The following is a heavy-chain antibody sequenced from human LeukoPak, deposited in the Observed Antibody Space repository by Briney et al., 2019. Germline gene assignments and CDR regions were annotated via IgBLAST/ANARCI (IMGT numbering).Heavy chain of an antibody. Sequence: PSETLSLTCAVYGGSFSGYYWSWIRQPPGKGLEWIGEINHSGSTNYNPPLKSRVTISVDTSKNQFPPKLSSVTAADTAVYYCARACNYDFWSGYFYMDVWGKGTTVTVSS. D-gene: IGHD3-3*01. V-gene: IGHV4-34*01. CDR3: ARACNYDFWSGYFYMDV. CDR2: INHSGST. CDR1: GGSFSGYY. J-gene: IGHJ6*03.